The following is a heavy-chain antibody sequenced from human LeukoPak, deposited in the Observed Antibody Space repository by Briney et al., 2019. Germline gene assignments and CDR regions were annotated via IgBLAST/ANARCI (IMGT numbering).Heavy chain of an antibody. CDR1: GGTFSSYA. CDR2: IIPMFGIS. Sequence: SVKVSCKASGGTFSSYAISWVRQAPGQGLEWMGRIIPMFGISNYAQKFQGRVTITADKSTSTAHMELSSLRSEDTAVYYCARDQRAGLDYWGQGTLVTVSS. D-gene: IGHD6-19*01. J-gene: IGHJ4*02. CDR3: ARDQRAGLDY. V-gene: IGHV1-69*04.